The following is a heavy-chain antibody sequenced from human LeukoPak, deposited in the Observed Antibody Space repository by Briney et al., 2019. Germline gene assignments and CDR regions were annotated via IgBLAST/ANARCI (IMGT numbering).Heavy chain of an antibody. D-gene: IGHD3-10*01. V-gene: IGHV4-31*03. J-gene: IGHJ4*02. Sequence: SETLSLTCTVSGGSITSGGYYWSWIRQHPGKGLEWIGYIYYSGSTYYNPSVNCRVTISVDTSKNQFSLKLSSVTAADTAVYYCARAQAGSYYNGDYWGQGTLVTVSS. CDR1: GGSITSGGYY. CDR3: ARAQAGSYYNGDY. CDR2: IYYSGST.